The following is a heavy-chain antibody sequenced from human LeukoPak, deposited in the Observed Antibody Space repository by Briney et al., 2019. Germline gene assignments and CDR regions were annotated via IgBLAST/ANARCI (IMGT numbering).Heavy chain of an antibody. Sequence: GGSLRLSCAASGFTFSTYGMHWVRQAPGKGLEWVAFIWNTGSDKYYAESVKGRFTISRDNSKNTLYLHMNSLRTEDTAVYYCASYYYTSSGFDRYFDYWGQGTLVTVSS. D-gene: IGHD3-22*01. J-gene: IGHJ4*02. CDR3: ASYYYTSSGFDRYFDY. V-gene: IGHV3-30*02. CDR1: GFTFSTYG. CDR2: IWNTGSDK.